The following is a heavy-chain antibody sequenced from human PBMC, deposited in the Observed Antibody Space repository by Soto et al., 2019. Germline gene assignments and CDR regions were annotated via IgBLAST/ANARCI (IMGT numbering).Heavy chain of an antibody. CDR2: ISDSGHYI. CDR3: ARSGLALPYSASHWFDP. J-gene: IGHJ5*01. CDR1: GFTFSTYG. V-gene: IGHV3-21*01. D-gene: IGHD3-22*01. Sequence: GGSLRLSCAASGFTFSTYGMNWVRQAPGKGLEWLSSISDSGHYIYYADSVKGRFTISRDNAKNSLFLQMNSLRGEDTAVYYCARSGLALPYSASHWFDPWSQGTLVTVSS.